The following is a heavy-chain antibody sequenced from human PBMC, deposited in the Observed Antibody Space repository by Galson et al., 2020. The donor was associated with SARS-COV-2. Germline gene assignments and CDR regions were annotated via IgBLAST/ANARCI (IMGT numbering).Heavy chain of an antibody. CDR2: VSGTVGTT. D-gene: IGHD2-2*01. Sequence: GGSLRLSCAASGFTFTNFAMAWVRQAPGKGLEWVAGVSGTVGTTYYADPVKGRFTISRDNSKNTIYLEMNSLRAEDTAVFYCVRGGIVIVPAARFDSWGQGTLVTVSP. V-gene: IGHV3-23*01. J-gene: IGHJ4*02. CDR3: VRGGIVIVPAARFDS. CDR1: GFTFTNFA.